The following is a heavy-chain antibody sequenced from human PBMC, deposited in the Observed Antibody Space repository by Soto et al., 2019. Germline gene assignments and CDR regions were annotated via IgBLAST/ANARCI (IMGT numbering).Heavy chain of an antibody. CDR1: GDSISSGGYF. Sequence: QVQLQESGPGLVKPSQTLSLICSVSGDSISSGGYFWTWIRQHPGGGLEWIGYTSFSGNTYYNPSFQSRLTISLDASRNQFSLSLTSVTAADTAVYYCARPRSSAYDIWGQGPLVTVSS. D-gene: IGHD2-15*01. CDR3: ARPRSSAYDI. V-gene: IGHV4-31*03. J-gene: IGHJ3*02. CDR2: TSFSGNT.